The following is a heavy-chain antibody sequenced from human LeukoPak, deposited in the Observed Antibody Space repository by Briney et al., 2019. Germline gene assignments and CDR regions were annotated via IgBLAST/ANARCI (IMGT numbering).Heavy chain of an antibody. D-gene: IGHD3-22*01. CDR1: GGSISSSSYY. V-gene: IGHV4-39*07. CDR2: IYYSGST. CDR3: AKDLDYDSSGFDY. Sequence: SETLSLTCTVSGGSISSSSYYWGWIHQPPGNGLEWIGSIYYSGSTYYNPSLKSRVTISVDTSKNQFSLKLSSVTAADTAVYYCAKDLDYDSSGFDYWGQGTLVTVSS. J-gene: IGHJ4*02.